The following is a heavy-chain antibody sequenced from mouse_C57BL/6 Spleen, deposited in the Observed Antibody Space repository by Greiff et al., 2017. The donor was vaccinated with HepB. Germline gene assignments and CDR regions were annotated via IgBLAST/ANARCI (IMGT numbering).Heavy chain of an antibody. CDR1: GFTFSSYA. J-gene: IGHJ3*01. CDR2: ISDGGSYT. CDR3: ARDGLNIGFAY. V-gene: IGHV5-4*01. Sequence: EVQRVESGGGLVKPGGSLKLSCAASGFTFSSYAMSWVRQTPEKRLEWVATISDGGSYTYYPDNVKGRFTISRDNAKNNLYLQMSQLKSEDTAMYYCARDGLNIGFAYWGQGTLVTVSA. D-gene: IGHD1-3*01.